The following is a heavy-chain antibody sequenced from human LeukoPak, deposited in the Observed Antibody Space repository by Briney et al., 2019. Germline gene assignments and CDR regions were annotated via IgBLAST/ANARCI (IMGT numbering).Heavy chain of an antibody. Sequence: KPSETLSLTCTVSGGSISGSSYYWGWIRQPPGKGLEWIGSIYYSGSTYYNPSLKSRVTISVDTSKNQFSLKLNSVTAADTAVYYCARASGYSSSPFDYWGQGTLVTVSS. CDR3: ARASGYSSSPFDY. CDR2: IYYSGST. V-gene: IGHV4-39*07. CDR1: GGSISGSSYY. J-gene: IGHJ4*02. D-gene: IGHD3-3*01.